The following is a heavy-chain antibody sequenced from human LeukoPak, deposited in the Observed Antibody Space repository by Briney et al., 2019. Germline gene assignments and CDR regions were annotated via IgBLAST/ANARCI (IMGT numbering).Heavy chain of an antibody. Sequence: GGSLRLSCAASGFTFSSYAISWVRQAPGKGLEWVSAISGSGGSTYYADSVKGRFTISRDNSKNTLYLQMNSLRAEDTAVYYCAKGYCSGGSCRYYFDYWGRGTLVTVSS. CDR1: GFTFSSYA. V-gene: IGHV3-23*01. D-gene: IGHD2-15*01. J-gene: IGHJ4*02. CDR2: ISGSGGST. CDR3: AKGYCSGGSCRYYFDY.